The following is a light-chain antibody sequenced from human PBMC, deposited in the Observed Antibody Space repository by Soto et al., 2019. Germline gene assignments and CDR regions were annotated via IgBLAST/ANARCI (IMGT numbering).Light chain of an antibody. CDR2: GVS. Sequence: EVVMTQSPATLSVSPGESATLSCRASQSISSNNLAWYQQKPGQAPRLLLFGVSNRATGIPARFSGSGSGTDFSLTISSLQSEDFAVYYCQQYDYWPRTFGQGTKVDI. CDR3: QQYDYWPRT. CDR1: QSISSN. J-gene: IGKJ1*01. V-gene: IGKV3-15*01.